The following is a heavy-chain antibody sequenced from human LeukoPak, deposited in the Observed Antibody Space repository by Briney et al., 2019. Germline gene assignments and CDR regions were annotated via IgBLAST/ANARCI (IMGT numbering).Heavy chain of an antibody. V-gene: IGHV4-59*01. CDR2: IYYSGGT. D-gene: IGHD5-12*01. CDR1: GGSINYYY. J-gene: IGHJ4*02. Sequence: SETLSLTCTVSGGSINYYYWMWIRQPPGKGLEWIGYIYYSGGTHYNPSLKSRVTMLVDTSKNQFSLKLTAVTAADTAVYYCARDVATTTRYTDYWGQGTLVTVSS. CDR3: ARDVATTTRYTDY.